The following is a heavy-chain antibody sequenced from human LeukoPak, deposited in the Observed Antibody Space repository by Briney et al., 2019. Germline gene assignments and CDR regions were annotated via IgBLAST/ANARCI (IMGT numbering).Heavy chain of an antibody. D-gene: IGHD3-22*01. CDR2: VGPSGTNT. CDR1: GFTFSSYA. V-gene: IGHV3-23*01. Sequence: GGSLRLSCAASGFTFSSYAMTWVRQAPGRGLEWVSSVGPSGTNTYYADSVKGRFTISRDNSRNTLYLQMNTLRAEDTALYYCAKGNSAYYYEHWGQGTLVTVSS. CDR3: AKGNSAYYYEH. J-gene: IGHJ1*01.